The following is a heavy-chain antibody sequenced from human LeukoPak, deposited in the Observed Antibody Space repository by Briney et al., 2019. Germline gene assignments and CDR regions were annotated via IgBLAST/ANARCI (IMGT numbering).Heavy chain of an antibody. D-gene: IGHD3-10*01. V-gene: IGHV3-21*01. Sequence: GGSLRLSCAASGFTFSSYSMNWVRQAPGKGLEWVSSISSSSSYIYYADSVKGRFTISRDNAKNSLYLQMNSLRAEDTAVYYWARDNKVTMVRGVIIIGYFQHWGQGTLVTVSS. CDR3: ARDNKVTMVRGVIIIGYFQH. CDR2: ISSSSSYI. J-gene: IGHJ1*01. CDR1: GFTFSSYS.